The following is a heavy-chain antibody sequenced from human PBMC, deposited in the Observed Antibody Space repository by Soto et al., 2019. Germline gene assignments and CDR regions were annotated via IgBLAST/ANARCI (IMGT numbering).Heavy chain of an antibody. CDR2: INPNSGAT. Sequence: ASVKVSCKASGYTFTGYFIHWLRHAPGQGLEWMGRINPNSGATNYARKFQDRVTMTRDTSINTAYMELSSLRSDDTAIYYCANIPPTPDWLDPWGQGTLVTVYS. D-gene: IGHD2-2*02. CDR1: GYTFTGYF. CDR3: ANIPPTPDWLDP. V-gene: IGHV1-2*06. J-gene: IGHJ5*02.